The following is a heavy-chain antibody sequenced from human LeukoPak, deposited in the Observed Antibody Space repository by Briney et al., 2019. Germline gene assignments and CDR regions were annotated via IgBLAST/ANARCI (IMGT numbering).Heavy chain of an antibody. J-gene: IGHJ6*03. CDR3: ARRYYGSAYFYYMDV. Sequence: ASVKVSCKASGYTFTGYYMHWVRQAPGQGLEWMGWMNPNTANTDYAQQFQGRVTITRNISISTAYMELSSLRSEDTAVYYCARRYYGSAYFYYMDVWGKGTTVTVSS. CDR1: GYTFTGYY. V-gene: IGHV1-8*03. D-gene: IGHD3-10*01. CDR2: MNPNTANT.